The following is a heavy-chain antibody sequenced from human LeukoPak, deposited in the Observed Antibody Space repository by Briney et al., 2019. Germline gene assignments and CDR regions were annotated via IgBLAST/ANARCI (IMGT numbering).Heavy chain of an antibody. CDR2: IYYSGST. J-gene: IGHJ4*02. D-gene: IGHD2-15*01. CDR1: GGSISSSSYY. CDR3: ARESGVVLRYHYFDY. Sequence: PSETLSLTCTVSGGSISSSSYYWGWIRQPPGKGLEWIGSIYYSGSTYYNPSLKSRVTISVDTSKNQFSLKLSSVTAADTAVYYCARESGVVLRYHYFDYWGQGTLVTVSS. V-gene: IGHV4-39*07.